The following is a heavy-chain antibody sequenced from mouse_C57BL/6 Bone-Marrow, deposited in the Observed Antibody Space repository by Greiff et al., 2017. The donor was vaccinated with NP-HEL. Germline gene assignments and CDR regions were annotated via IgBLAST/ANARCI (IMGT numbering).Heavy chain of an antibody. V-gene: IGHV1-64*01. CDR2: IHPNSGST. Sequence: VQLQQSGAELMKPGASVKLSCKATGYTFTGYWIEWVKQRPGHGLEWIGMIHPNSGSTNYNEKFKSKATLTVDKSSSTAYMQLSSLTSEDSAVYYCAREEGYYGSTWFAYWGQGTLVTVSA. CDR1: GYTFTGYW. D-gene: IGHD1-1*01. J-gene: IGHJ3*01. CDR3: AREEGYYGSTWFAY.